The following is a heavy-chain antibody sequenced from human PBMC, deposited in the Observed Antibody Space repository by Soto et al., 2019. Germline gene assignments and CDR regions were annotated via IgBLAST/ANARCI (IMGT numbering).Heavy chain of an antibody. J-gene: IGHJ6*01. D-gene: IGHD3-10*01. V-gene: IGHV4-31*03. CDR1: WDSISRNVYF. CDR2: IYYDGRP. Sequence: SETLSLTCSVSWDSISRNVYFWTWIREDPGEGLEWIGYIYYDGRPYYTPSLKSRVIISVDTSKNQFSPNLTAVTVADTAVYYWARGTMLRGPGYYYAMDLWAQGTTVTVSS. CDR3: ARGTMLRGPGYYYAMDL.